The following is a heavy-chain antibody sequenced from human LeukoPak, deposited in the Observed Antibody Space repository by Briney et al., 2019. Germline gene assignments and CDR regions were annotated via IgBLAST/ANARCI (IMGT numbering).Heavy chain of an antibody. CDR1: GFTFSSYS. CDR2: ISGSGDST. D-gene: IGHD3-22*01. CDR3: ARRDYYDSSGYRLDY. Sequence: GGSLRLSCAASGFTFSSYSMNWVRQAPGKGLEWVSVISGSGDSTYYADSVKGRFTISRDNSKNTLYLQMNSLRAEDTAVYYCARRDYYDSSGYRLDYWGQGTLVTVSS. V-gene: IGHV3-23*01. J-gene: IGHJ4*02.